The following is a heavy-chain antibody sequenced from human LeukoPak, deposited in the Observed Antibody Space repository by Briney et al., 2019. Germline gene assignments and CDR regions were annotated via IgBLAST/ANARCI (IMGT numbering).Heavy chain of an antibody. V-gene: IGHV4-34*01. CDR3: ARFGSGGNSGDY. J-gene: IGHJ4*02. Sequence: SETLSLPCAVSGGSFSGYYWSWVRQPPGKGLEWIGEINHGGSTNYNPSLKSRVTISVDTSKNQCSLKLTSVTAADTAVYYCARFGSGGNSGDYWGQGTLVTVSS. CDR1: GGSFSGYY. D-gene: IGHD4-23*01. CDR2: INHGGST.